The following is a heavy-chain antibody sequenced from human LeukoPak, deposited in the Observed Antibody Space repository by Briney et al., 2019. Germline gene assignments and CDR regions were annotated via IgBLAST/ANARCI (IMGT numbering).Heavy chain of an antibody. V-gene: IGHV3-21*01. CDR3: ARKEGAVDKYYYYGMDV. CDR1: GFTFSSYS. J-gene: IGHJ6*02. D-gene: IGHD6-19*01. Sequence: GGSLRLSCAASGFTFSSYSMNWVCQAPGKGLEWVSSISSSSSYIYYADSVKGRFTISRDNAKNSLYLQMNSLRAEDTAVYYCARKEGAVDKYYYYGMDVWGQGTTVTVSS. CDR2: ISSSSSYI.